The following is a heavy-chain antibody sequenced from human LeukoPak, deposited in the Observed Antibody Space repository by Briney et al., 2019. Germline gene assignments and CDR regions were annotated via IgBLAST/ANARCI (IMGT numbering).Heavy chain of an antibody. CDR2: INNDGSIT. CDR3: ARDLGDIVLQPPSIHFDL. V-gene: IGHV3-74*01. J-gene: IGHJ2*01. Sequence: GGSLRLSCAASEFTISRYWMHWVRQAPGKGLVWVSNINNDGSITTYADSVKGRFTISRDNAKNSLFLQLNSVGAEDTAVYFCARDLGDIVLQPPSIHFDLWGRGTLVTVSS. CDR1: EFTISRYW. D-gene: IGHD2-8*01.